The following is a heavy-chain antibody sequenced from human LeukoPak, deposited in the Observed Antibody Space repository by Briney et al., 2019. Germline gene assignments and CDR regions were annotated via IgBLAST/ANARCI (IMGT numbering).Heavy chain of an antibody. CDR1: GFTFSIYT. V-gene: IGHV3-21*01. J-gene: IGHJ3*02. CDR3: ARAGVRAFDI. Sequence: GGSLRLSCAASGFTFSIYTMNWVRQPPGKGREWVASISSRSSFIYYADSLKGRFTISRDNAKNSLYLQVNSLRAEDTAVHYCARAGVRAFDIWGQGTMVTVSS. D-gene: IGHD3-10*02. CDR2: ISSRSSFI.